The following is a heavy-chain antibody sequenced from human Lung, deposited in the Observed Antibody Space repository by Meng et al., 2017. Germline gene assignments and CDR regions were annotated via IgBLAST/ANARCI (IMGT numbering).Heavy chain of an antibody. CDR3: ATGAAAADH. D-gene: IGHD6-13*01. J-gene: IGHJ4*02. V-gene: IGHV3-15*01. CDR1: VFSFTDAW. Sequence: ELRLVESGGGLVKPGGSLRLSCVASVFSFTDAWMSWVRQAPGKGLEWVGRIKSNSDGGTTDYAAPVKGRFTISRDDSKNTLYLQMNSLITEDTAVYFCATGAAAADHWGQGTLVTVSS. CDR2: IKSNSDGGTT.